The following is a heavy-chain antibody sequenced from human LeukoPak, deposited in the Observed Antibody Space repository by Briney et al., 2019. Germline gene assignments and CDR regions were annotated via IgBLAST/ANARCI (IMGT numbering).Heavy chain of an antibody. CDR1: GYTFTSYA. D-gene: IGHD3-22*01. CDR2: INTNTGNP. CDR3: AKNGLGAVVKTD. Sequence: ASVKACCKASGYTFTSYAMNWVRQAPGQGLEWMGWINTNTGNPTYAQGFTGRIVFSLDTSVSTAYLQISSLKAEDSAVYYCAKNGLGAVVKTDWGQGTLVTVSS. V-gene: IGHV7-4-1*02. J-gene: IGHJ4*02.